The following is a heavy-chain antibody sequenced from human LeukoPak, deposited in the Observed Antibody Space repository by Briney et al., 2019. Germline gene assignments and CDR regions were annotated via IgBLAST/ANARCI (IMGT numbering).Heavy chain of an antibody. CDR2: MNPNSGNT. CDR3: ARGAEELLWFGGGGDWFDP. V-gene: IGHV1-8*01. Sequence: ASVKVSCKASGYTFTSYDINWVRQATGQGLEWMGWMNPNSGNTGYAQKFQGRVTMTRNTSISAAYMELSSLRSEDTAVYYCARGAEELLWFGGGGDWFDPWGQGTLVTVSS. D-gene: IGHD3-10*01. J-gene: IGHJ5*02. CDR1: GYTFTSYD.